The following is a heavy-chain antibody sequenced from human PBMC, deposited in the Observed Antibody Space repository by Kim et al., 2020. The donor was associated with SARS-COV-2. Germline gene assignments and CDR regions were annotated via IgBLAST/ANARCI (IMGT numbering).Heavy chain of an antibody. Sequence: GGSLRLSCAASGFTFSSYGMHWVRQAPGKGLEWVAVIWYDGSNKYYADSVKGRFTISRDNSKNTLYLQMNSLRAEDTAVYYCARQIMVRAYYYYGMDVWGQGTTVTVSS. CDR2: IWYDGSNK. D-gene: IGHD3-10*01. J-gene: IGHJ6*02. CDR1: GFTFSSYG. V-gene: IGHV3-33*01. CDR3: ARQIMVRAYYYYGMDV.